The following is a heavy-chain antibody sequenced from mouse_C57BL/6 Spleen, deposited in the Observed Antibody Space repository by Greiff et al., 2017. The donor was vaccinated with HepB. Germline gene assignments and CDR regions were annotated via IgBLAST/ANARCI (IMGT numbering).Heavy chain of an antibody. Sequence: QVQLQQPGAELVRPGSSVKLSCKASGYTFTSYWMHWVKQRPIKGLEWIGNIDPSDSETHYNQKFKDKATLTVDKSSSTAYMQLSSLTSEDSAVYYCARSRGNHFDYWGQGTTLTVSS. CDR3: ARSRGNHFDY. D-gene: IGHD2-1*01. J-gene: IGHJ2*01. V-gene: IGHV1-52*01. CDR1: GYTFTSYW. CDR2: IDPSDSET.